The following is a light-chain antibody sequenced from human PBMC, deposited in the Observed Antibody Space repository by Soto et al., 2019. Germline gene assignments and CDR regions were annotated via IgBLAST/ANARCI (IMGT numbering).Light chain of an antibody. CDR3: QQRSNWPPGT. CDR2: DAS. CDR1: QSVSSY. J-gene: IGKJ3*01. Sequence: EIVLTQSPATLSLSPGERATLSCRASQSVSSYLAWYQLKPGQAPRLLIYDASNRATGIPARFSGSGSGTDFTLTISSLEPEDFAVYYCQQRSNWPPGTFGPGTKVDIK. V-gene: IGKV3-11*01.